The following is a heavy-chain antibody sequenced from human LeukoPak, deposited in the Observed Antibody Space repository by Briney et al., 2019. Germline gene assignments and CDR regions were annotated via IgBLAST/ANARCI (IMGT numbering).Heavy chain of an antibody. J-gene: IGHJ4*02. CDR3: ARSSGFDY. CDR1: GFTFDDYA. Sequence: GGSLRLSCAASGFTFDDYAMHWVRQVPGRGLEWVSTISWNSARIVYADSVKGRFTISRDNAKNSLYLQMNSLRDEDTAVYYCARSSGFDYWGQGTLVTVSS. V-gene: IGHV3-9*01. CDR2: ISWNSARI. D-gene: IGHD6-19*01.